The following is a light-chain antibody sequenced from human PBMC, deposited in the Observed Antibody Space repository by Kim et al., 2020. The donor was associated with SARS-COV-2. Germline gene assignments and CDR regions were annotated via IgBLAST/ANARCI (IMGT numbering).Light chain of an antibody. CDR2: DAS. V-gene: IGKV3-11*01. J-gene: IGKJ2*01. CDR3: QQRSNWPPNT. CDR1: QSVSSY. Sequence: EIVLTQSPATLSLSPGERATLSCRASQSVSSYLAWYQQKPGQAPRLLIYDASNRATGIPARFSGSGSGTDFTLTISSLEPEDFAVYYWQQRSNWPPNTVGQGTKLEI.